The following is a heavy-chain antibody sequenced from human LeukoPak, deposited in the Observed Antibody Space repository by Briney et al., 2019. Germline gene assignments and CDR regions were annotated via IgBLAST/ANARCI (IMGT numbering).Heavy chain of an antibody. CDR2: ISSSSSYI. J-gene: IGHJ4*02. CDR1: LFTFSSYS. V-gene: IGHV3-21*01. CDR3: ARDPIKRGYYFDY. Sequence: GGSLRLSCAASLFTFSSYSMNWVRQAPGKGLEWVSSISSSSSYIYYADSVKGRFTISRDNAKNSLYLQMNSLRAEDTAVYYCARDPIKRGYYFDYWGQGTLVTVSS. D-gene: IGHD3-10*01.